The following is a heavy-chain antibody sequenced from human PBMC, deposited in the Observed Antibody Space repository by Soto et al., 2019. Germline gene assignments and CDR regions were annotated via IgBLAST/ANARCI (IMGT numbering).Heavy chain of an antibody. J-gene: IGHJ4*01. CDR2: FSLSGTT. CDR1: GSSITGSSY. V-gene: IGHV4-4*07. CDR3: ARGMTPPGAPAWYYFDS. D-gene: IGHD2-8*02. Sequence: FATRSVTSPVSGSSITGSSYWSLIRPPAGKGLEWIGRFSLSGTTNYNPSLRSRVTMSADVSKNQFSLRLTSVTAADTALYYCARGMTPPGAPAWYYFDSWGHGTLVTVSS.